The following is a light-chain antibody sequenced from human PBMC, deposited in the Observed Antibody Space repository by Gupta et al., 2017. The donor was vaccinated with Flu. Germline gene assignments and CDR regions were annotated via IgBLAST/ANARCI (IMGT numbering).Light chain of an antibody. CDR2: RNN. J-gene: IGLJ3*02. CDR1: SSNIGDTY. CDR3: ATWDDSRHRWM. V-gene: IGLV1-47*01. Sequence: QSVLTQPPSASGTPGQRVTISCSGTSSNIGDTYVCWYQHLPGAAPKLLIYRNNQRPSGVPDRFSGSKSGTSASLAISGLRSDHEADYYCATWDDSRHRWMFGGGTRLTVL.